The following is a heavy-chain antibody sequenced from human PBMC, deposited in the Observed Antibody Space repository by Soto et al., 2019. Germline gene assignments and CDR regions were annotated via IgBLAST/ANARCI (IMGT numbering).Heavy chain of an antibody. D-gene: IGHD3-16*01. CDR3: ARMYYDYVWGSYAAFDI. CDR2: INAGNGNT. J-gene: IGHJ3*02. V-gene: IGHV1-3*01. Sequence: ASVKVSCKASGYTFTSYAMHWVRQAPGQRLELMGWINAGNGNTNYAQKLQGRVTMTTDTSTSTAYMELRSLRSDDTAVYYCARMYYDYVWGSYAAFDIWGQGTMVTVSS. CDR1: GYTFTSYA.